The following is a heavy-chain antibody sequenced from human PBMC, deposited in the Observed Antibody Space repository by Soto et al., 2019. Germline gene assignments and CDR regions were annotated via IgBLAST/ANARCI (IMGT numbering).Heavy chain of an antibody. J-gene: IGHJ6*02. D-gene: IGHD3-16*01. CDR3: ARIQGGPTYYYYYGMDV. CDR2: VFSNDEK. V-gene: IGHV2-26*01. Sequence: SGPTLVDPTETLTLTCAVSGFSLSNDRMGVRWIRQPPGEALEWLAHVFSNDEKSYSASLKSRLTISKDTSKSQVILTVTDMDPVDTATYYCARIQGGPTYYYYYGMDVWGQGTTVTV. CDR1: GFSLSNDRMG.